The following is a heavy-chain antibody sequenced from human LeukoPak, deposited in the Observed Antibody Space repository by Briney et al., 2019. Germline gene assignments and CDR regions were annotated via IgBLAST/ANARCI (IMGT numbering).Heavy chain of an antibody. J-gene: IGHJ4*02. CDR1: GYTFTSYY. CDR3: ATTSYYYGSGPRALDY. V-gene: IGHV1-46*01. D-gene: IGHD3-10*01. CDR2: INPNGGST. Sequence: ASVKVSCKASGYTFTSYYMHWVRQAPGQGLEWMGIINPNGGSTSYAQKFQGRVTMTRDTSTSTVYMELSSLRSEDTAVYYCATTSYYYGSGPRALDYWGQGTLVTVSS.